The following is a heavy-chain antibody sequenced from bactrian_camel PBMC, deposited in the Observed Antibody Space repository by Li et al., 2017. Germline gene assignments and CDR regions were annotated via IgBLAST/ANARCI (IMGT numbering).Heavy chain of an antibody. D-gene: IGHD2*01. Sequence: QVQLVESGGGSVQAGGSLSLSCAASGYAFRNCGMAWFRQGPGQYREGIAAVDEDNTITYKDSVKGRFIITKDNAKNAITLQMNNLKPEDTGVYYCATDDPRLIACGSSCRPYWGQGTQVTVS. CDR2: VDEDNTIT. CDR1: GYAFRNCG. CDR3: ATDDPRLIACGSSCRPY. V-gene: IGHV3S6*01. J-gene: IGHJ4*01.